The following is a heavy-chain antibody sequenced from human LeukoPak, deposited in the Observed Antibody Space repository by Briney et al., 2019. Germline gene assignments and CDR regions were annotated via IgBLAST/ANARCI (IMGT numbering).Heavy chain of an antibody. CDR1: GFTFSRHW. Sequence: QPGGSLRLSCAASGFTFSRHWMSWVRQAPGKGLERVAHMNWDGSAIYSIDSVKGRFTISRDNDKNSLYLHMSGLTVADTAVYYCARTVPGHPDDYFDYWGQGTLVTVSS. V-gene: IGHV3-7*01. CDR3: ARTVPGHPDDYFDY. CDR2: MNWDGSAI. J-gene: IGHJ4*02. D-gene: IGHD6-19*01.